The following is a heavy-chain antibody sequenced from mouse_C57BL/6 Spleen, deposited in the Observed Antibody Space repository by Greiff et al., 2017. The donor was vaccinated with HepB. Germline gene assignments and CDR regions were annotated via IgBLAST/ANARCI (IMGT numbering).Heavy chain of an antibody. CDR3: VRESYYGSSPWFAY. Sequence: VQLVESGGGLVQPKGSLKLSCAASGFTFNTYAMHWVRQAPGKGLEWVARIRSKSSNYATYYADSVKDRFTISRDDSQSMLYLQMNNLKTEDTAMYYCVRESYYGSSPWFAYWGQGTLVTVSA. CDR2: IRSKSSNYAT. V-gene: IGHV10-3*01. CDR1: GFTFNTYA. D-gene: IGHD1-1*01. J-gene: IGHJ3*01.